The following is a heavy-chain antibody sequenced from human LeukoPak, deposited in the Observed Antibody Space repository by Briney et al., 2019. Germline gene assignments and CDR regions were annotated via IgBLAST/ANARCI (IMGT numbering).Heavy chain of an antibody. J-gene: IGHJ1*01. CDR1: GGSISSGDYY. CDR2: IYYSGST. Sequence: PSETLSLTCTVSGGSISSGDYYWSWIRQPPGKGLEWIGYIYYSGSTYYNPSLKSRVTISVDTSKNQFSLKLSSVTAADTAVYYCASSYYDFWSGYYPPAEYFQHWGQGTLVTVSS. CDR3: ASSYYDFWSGYYPPAEYFQH. V-gene: IGHV4-30-4*08. D-gene: IGHD3-3*01.